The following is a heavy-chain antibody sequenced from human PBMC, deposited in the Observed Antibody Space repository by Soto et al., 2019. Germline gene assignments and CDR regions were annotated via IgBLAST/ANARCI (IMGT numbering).Heavy chain of an antibody. Sequence: SETLSLTCAVYGGSFSGYYWSGIRQPPGKGLEWIGEINHSGSTNYNPSLKSRVTISVDTSKNQFSLKLSSVTAADTAVYYCARGVVVGATGAFDIWGQGTMVTVSS. CDR2: INHSGST. V-gene: IGHV4-34*01. D-gene: IGHD1-26*01. J-gene: IGHJ3*02. CDR3: ARGVVVGATGAFDI. CDR1: GGSFSGYY.